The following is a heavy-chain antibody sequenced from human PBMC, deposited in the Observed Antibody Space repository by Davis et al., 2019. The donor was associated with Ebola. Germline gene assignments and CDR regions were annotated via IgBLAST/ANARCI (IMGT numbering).Heavy chain of an antibody. J-gene: IGHJ6*02. V-gene: IGHV3-21*01. Sequence: GESLKISCAASGITFSSYGMNWVRQAPGKGLEWVSSISSSSSYIYYADSVKGRFTISRDNAKNSLYLQMNSLRAEDTAVYYCARDRMIVVLMHGMDVWGQGTTVTVSS. CDR2: ISSSSSYI. D-gene: IGHD3-22*01. CDR3: ARDRMIVVLMHGMDV. CDR1: GITFSSYG.